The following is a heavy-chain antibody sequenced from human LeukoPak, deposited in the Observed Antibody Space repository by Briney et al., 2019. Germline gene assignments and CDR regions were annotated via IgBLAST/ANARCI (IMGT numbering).Heavy chain of an antibody. CDR2: IYTSGST. Sequence: SETLSLACTVSGGSISSYYWSWIRQPAGKGLEWIGRIYTSGSTNYNPSLKSRVTMSVDTSKNQFSLKLSSVTAADTAVYYCARGKVVTMVRGVIITYFDYWGQGTLVTVSS. CDR3: ARGKVVTMVRGVIITYFDY. J-gene: IGHJ4*02. V-gene: IGHV4-4*07. CDR1: GGSISSYY. D-gene: IGHD3-10*01.